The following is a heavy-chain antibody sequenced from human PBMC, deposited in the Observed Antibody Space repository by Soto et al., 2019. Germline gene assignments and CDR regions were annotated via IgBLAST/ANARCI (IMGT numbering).Heavy chain of an antibody. CDR3: AADRYYYDSSGYQDFDY. CDR2: IVVGSGNT. CDR1: GFTFTSSA. V-gene: IGHV1-58*01. Sequence: SVKVSCKASGFTFTSSAVQWVRQARGQRLEWIGWIVVGSGNTNYAQKFQERVTITRDMSTSTAYMELSSLRSEDTAVYYCAADRYYYDSSGYQDFDYWGQGTLVTVSS. J-gene: IGHJ4*02. D-gene: IGHD3-22*01.